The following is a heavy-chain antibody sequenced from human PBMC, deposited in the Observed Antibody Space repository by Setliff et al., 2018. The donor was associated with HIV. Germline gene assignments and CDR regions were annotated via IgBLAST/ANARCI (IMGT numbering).Heavy chain of an antibody. J-gene: IGHJ6*03. Sequence: ASVKVSCKASGYGFMNHDINWVRQATGQGLEWMGWMSPLSGNAGHAQKFQGRLTMTRTTSTSTAYMELSALTTEDTAGYYCARADSDYSYMDVWGTGTTVTVSS. CDR3: ARADSDYSYMDV. D-gene: IGHD4-4*01. CDR2: MSPLSGNA. V-gene: IGHV1-8*02. CDR1: GYGFMNHD.